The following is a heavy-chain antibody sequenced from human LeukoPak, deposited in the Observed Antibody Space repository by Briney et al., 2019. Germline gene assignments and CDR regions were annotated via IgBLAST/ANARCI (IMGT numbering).Heavy chain of an antibody. D-gene: IGHD5-12*01. J-gene: IGHJ6*02. CDR2: ISYDGSNK. CDR3: AKDGFRGSHYYYYGMDV. V-gene: IGHV3-30*18. CDR1: GFTFSSYG. Sequence: PGRSLRLSCAASGFTFSSYGMHWVRQAPGKGLEWVAVISYDGSNKYYADSVKGRFTISRDNSKNTLYLQMNSLRAEDTAVYYCAKDGFRGSHYYYYGMDVWGQGTTVTVSS.